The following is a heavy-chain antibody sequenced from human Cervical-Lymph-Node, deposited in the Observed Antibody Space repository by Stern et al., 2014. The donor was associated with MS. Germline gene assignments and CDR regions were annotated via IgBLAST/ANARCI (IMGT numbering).Heavy chain of an antibody. CDR2: IIPITNIT. Sequence: VQLVQSGSEVKKPGSSVRVSCKASGGTFSSSGINWVRQAPGQGLEWMGRIIPITNITNYAQNFQGRVTITGDKANSKNSLELGSVRSEDTAVYYCATLGVTSGDFDPWGQGTLVTVSS. J-gene: IGHJ5*02. V-gene: IGHV1-69*04. D-gene: IGHD2-21*02. CDR1: GGTFSSSG. CDR3: ATLGVTSGDFDP.